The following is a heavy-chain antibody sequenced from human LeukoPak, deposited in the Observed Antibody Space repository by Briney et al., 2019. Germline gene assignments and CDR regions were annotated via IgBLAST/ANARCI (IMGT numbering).Heavy chain of an antibody. CDR3: ARSRCSTTLCYASLDY. CDR2: IYYSGST. Sequence: PSETLSLTCTVSGGSISSYYWSWIRQPPGKGLEWIGYIYYSGSTNYNPSLKSRVTISVDTSKNQFSLKLSSVTAADTAVYYCARSRCSTTLCYASLDYWGQGTLVTVSS. CDR1: GGSISSYY. J-gene: IGHJ4*02. D-gene: IGHD2-2*01. V-gene: IGHV4-59*01.